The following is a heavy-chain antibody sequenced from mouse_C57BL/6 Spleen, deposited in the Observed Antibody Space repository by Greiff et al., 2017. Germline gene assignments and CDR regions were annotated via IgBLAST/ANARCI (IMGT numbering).Heavy chain of an antibody. J-gene: IGHJ1*03. Sequence: EVKLMESGPGLVKPSQSLSLTCSVTGYSITSGYYWNWIRQFPGNILEWMGYISYDGSNNYNPTLKNQISITRDTSKNQLFLKLNSVTTEDTATYYCARDEGARYFGVWGTGATVTVSS. CDR1: GYSITSGYY. V-gene: IGHV3-6*01. CDR3: ARDEGARYFGV. CDR2: ISYDGSN.